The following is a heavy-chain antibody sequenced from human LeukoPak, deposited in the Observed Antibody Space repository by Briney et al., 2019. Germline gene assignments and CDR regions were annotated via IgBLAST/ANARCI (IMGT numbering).Heavy chain of an antibody. Sequence: PGGSLRLSCAASGFMVGHKYMSWVRQAPGKGLEWLSIIYAGGNTYSADSVKGRFTISRDNSRNTVYLQMNNLRDDDTAVYYCARGQTDLLRNYFDYWGPRTPVTVSS. CDR2: IYAGGNT. V-gene: IGHV3-66*01. J-gene: IGHJ4*02. CDR3: ARGQTDLLRNYFDY. CDR1: GFMVGHKY.